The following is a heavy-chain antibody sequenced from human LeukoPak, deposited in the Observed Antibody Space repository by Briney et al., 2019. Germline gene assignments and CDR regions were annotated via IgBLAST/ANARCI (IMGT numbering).Heavy chain of an antibody. J-gene: IGHJ4*02. D-gene: IGHD6-13*01. CDR2: VNRDGSST. V-gene: IGHV3-74*01. CDR1: GFTFSDYW. CDR3: ARDRSISAAGDTY. Sequence: GGSLRLSCAASGFTFSDYWMHWVRQAPGKGLVWVSRVNRDGSSTSYADSVKGRFTISRDNAKNALSLQMNSLRAEDTAVYYCARDRSISAAGDTYWGQGTLVTVSS.